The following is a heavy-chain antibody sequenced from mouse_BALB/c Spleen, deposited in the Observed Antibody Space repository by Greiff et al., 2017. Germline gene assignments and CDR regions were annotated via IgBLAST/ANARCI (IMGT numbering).Heavy chain of an antibody. J-gene: IGHJ3*01. Sequence: VQLQQSGAELMKPGASVKISCKATGYTFSSYWIEWVKQRPGHGLEWIGEILPGSGSTNYNEKFKGKATFTADTSSNTAYMQLSSLTSEDSAVYYCARKGNYGTFFAYWGQGTLVTVSA. D-gene: IGHD1-1*01. CDR1: GYTFSSYW. CDR3: ARKGNYGTFFAY. CDR2: ILPGSGST. V-gene: IGHV1-9*01.